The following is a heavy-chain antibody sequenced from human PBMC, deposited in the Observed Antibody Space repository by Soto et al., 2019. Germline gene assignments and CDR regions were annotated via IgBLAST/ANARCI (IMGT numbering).Heavy chain of an antibody. J-gene: IGHJ4*02. CDR1: GFTFSEYE. CDR3: ARFKSYTSAWSY. Sequence: GGSLRLSCVASGFTFSEYEMNWVRQAPGKGLEWISYISSSGSAVYYADSVKGRFTISRDNAKNSVFLHVNSLRAEDASVYYCARFKSYTSAWSYWGQGTLVTVSS. CDR2: ISSSGSAV. D-gene: IGHD6-13*01. V-gene: IGHV3-48*03.